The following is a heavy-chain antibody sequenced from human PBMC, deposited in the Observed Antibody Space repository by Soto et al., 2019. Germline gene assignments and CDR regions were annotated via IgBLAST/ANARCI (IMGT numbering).Heavy chain of an antibody. CDR3: ARGLYSGWPYLDY. CDR1: GFTVSSNY. CDR2: IYSGGST. J-gene: IGHJ4*02. V-gene: IGHV3-66*01. D-gene: IGHD5-12*01. Sequence: GGSLRLSCAASGFTVSSNYMSWVRQAPGKGLEWVSVIYSGGSTYYADSVKGRFTISRDNSKNTLYLQMNSLRAEDTAVYYCARGLYSGWPYLDYWGQGTLVTVSS.